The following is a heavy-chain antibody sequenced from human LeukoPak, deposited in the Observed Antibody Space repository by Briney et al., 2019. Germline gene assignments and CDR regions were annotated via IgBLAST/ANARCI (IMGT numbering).Heavy chain of an antibody. D-gene: IGHD2-2*01. V-gene: IGHV4-59*01. J-gene: IGHJ4*02. CDR3: ARLVEGLLPARFAY. CDR2: IYYSGRA. Sequence: PSETLSLTCSVSGGSISSYYWSWIRQPPGKGLEWIGNIYYSGRAIYNPSLKSRVTISLDTSTNQFSLKLSSVIAADTAVYYCARLVEGLLPARFAYWGQGTLVTVSS. CDR1: GGSISSYY.